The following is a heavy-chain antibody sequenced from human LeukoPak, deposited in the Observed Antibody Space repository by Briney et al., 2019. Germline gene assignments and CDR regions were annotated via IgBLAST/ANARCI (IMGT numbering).Heavy chain of an antibody. CDR3: ARGRGYSSGWPLDY. CDR1: GGSISSGSYY. Sequence: SETLSLTCTVSGGSISSGSYYWSWIRQPAGKGLEWIGRIYTSGSTNYNPSLKSRVTISVDTSKNQFSLKLSSVTAADTAVYYCARGRGYSSGWPLDYWGQGTLVTVSS. J-gene: IGHJ4*02. V-gene: IGHV4-61*02. CDR2: IYTSGST. D-gene: IGHD6-19*01.